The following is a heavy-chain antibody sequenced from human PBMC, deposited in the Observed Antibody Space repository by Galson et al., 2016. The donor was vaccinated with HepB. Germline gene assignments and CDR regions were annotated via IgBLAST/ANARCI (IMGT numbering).Heavy chain of an antibody. CDR3: AKPSSGWANDAFDI. Sequence: SVKVSCKASGGTFTTYPITWVRQAPGQGPECLGRIIPLLGIPKYAQKFQGRLTITADKSTSTTYMALTSLRSEDTAVYYCAKPSSGWANDAFDIWGQGTMVTVSS. CDR1: GGTFTTYP. V-gene: IGHV1-69*02. CDR2: IIPLLGIP. J-gene: IGHJ3*02. D-gene: IGHD6-19*01.